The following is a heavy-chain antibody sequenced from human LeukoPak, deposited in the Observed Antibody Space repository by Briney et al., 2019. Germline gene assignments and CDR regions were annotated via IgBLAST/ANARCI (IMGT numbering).Heavy chain of an antibody. V-gene: IGHV3-23*01. D-gene: IGHD2-8*01. J-gene: IGHJ3*02. CDR1: GFTLSNYA. CDR2: ISGSGGST. Sequence: PGGSLRLSCVGSGFTLSNYAMSWVRQAPGRGLEWVSGISGSGGSTYYADSVKGRFTISRDNSKNTLYLQMNSLRAEDTAVYYCAKDMGMVGPDYAFDIWGQGTMVTVSS. CDR3: AKDMGMVGPDYAFDI.